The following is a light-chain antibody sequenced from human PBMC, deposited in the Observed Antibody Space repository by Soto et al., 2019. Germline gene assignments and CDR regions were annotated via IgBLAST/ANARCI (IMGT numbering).Light chain of an antibody. CDR3: HQYGSSPWT. Sequence: EIVFTESPGTMKVSPGDRATLSCRAGQSVSGSALAWYQQKGGQAPRLLVFGATNRATGIPDRFSGSGSGADFTLTITRXEPEDFAVYYCHQYGSSPWTFGQGTKVDIK. V-gene: IGKV3-20*01. CDR1: QSVSGSA. CDR2: GAT. J-gene: IGKJ1*01.